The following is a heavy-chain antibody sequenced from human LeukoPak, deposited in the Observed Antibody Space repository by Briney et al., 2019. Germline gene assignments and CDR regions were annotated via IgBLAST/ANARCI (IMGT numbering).Heavy chain of an antibody. CDR1: GYTFTGYY. CDR2: INPNSGVT. D-gene: IGHD3-22*01. V-gene: IGHV1-2*02. CDR3: ARGWVYDSSGYYFLGY. J-gene: IGHJ4*02. Sequence: GASVKVTCKASGYTFTGYYMHWVRQAPGQGLEWMAWINPNSGVTHYAQKFQGRVTMTWDTSISTAYMELSKLRSDDTAVYYCARGWVYDSSGYYFLGYWGQGTLVTVSS.